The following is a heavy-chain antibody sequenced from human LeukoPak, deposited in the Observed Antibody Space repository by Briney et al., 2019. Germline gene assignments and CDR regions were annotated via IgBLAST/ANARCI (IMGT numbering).Heavy chain of an antibody. V-gene: IGHV3-7*01. CDR2: MKQDGREK. CDR3: AELGITMIGGV. J-gene: IGHJ6*04. D-gene: IGHD3-10*02. Sequence: GGSLILSCVASGFIFNNYWMSLVRQVPGKGLEWVANMKQDGREKYLVDSVEGRFTISRDTANDSVYLQMNSLTAEDTAVYYCAELGITMIGGVWGKGTTVTTSS. CDR1: GFIFNNYW.